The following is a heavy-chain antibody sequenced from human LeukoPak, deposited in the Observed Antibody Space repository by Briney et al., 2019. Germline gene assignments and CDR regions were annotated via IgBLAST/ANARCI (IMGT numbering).Heavy chain of an antibody. CDR3: ARDSHGDSFDY. D-gene: IGHD4-17*01. CDR1: GYSISSGYY. CDR2: IYHSGST. J-gene: IGHJ4*02. Sequence: TTSETLSLTCTVSGYSISSGYYWGWIRQPPGKGLEWIGSIYHSGSTYYNPSLKSRVTISVDTSKNQFSLKLSSVTAADTAVYYCARDSHGDSFDYWGQGTLVTISS. V-gene: IGHV4-38-2*02.